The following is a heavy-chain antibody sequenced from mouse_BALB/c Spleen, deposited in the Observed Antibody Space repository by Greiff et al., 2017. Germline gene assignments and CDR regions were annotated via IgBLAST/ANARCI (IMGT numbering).Heavy chain of an antibody. J-gene: IGHJ3*01. CDR3: ARGYDGGAWFAY. V-gene: IGHV4-1*02. CDR1: GFDFSRYW. Sequence: EVKVVESGGGLVQPGGSLKLSCAASGFDFSRYWMSWVRQAPGKGLEWIGEINPDSSTINYTPSLKDKFIISRDNAKNTLYLQMSKVRSEDTALYYCARGYDGGAWFAYWGQGTLVTVSA. D-gene: IGHD2-2*01. CDR2: INPDSSTI.